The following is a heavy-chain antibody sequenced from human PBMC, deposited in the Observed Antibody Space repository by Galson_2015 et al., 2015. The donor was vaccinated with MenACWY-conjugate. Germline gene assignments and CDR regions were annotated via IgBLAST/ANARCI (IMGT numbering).Heavy chain of an antibody. J-gene: IGHJ4*02. V-gene: IGHV5-10-1*01. CDR3: ARHSGRCGVVCYPDY. Sequence: QSGAEVKKPGESLRISCKGSGYSFTSYWITWVRQMPGKGLEWMGRIDPSDSYTNYSPSFQGHVTISADKSIGTAYLQWSSLKASDTDMYYCARHSGRCGVVCYPDYWGQGTLVTVSS. CDR1: GYSFTSYW. D-gene: IGHD2-21*02. CDR2: IDPSDSYT.